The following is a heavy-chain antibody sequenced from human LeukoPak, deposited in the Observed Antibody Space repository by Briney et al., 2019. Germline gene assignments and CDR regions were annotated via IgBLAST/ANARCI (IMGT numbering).Heavy chain of an antibody. Sequence: GGSLRLSCAASGFTVSSNYMSWVRQAPGKGLEWVSVIYSGGSTYYADSVKGRFTISRDNSKNTLYLQMNSLRAEDTAVYYCATLGNGRTFDDWGQGTLVTVSS. J-gene: IGHJ4*02. CDR1: GFTVSSNY. CDR3: ATLGNGRTFDD. CDR2: IYSGGST. D-gene: IGHD1-26*01. V-gene: IGHV3-66*01.